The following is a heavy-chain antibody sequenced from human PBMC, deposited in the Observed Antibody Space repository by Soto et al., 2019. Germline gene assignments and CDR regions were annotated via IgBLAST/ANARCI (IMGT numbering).Heavy chain of an antibody. V-gene: IGHV4-59*01. CDR1: GGSISSYY. CDR2: IYYSGST. Sequence: LSLTCTVSGGSISSYYWSWIRQPPGKGLEWIGYIYYSGSTNYNPSLKSRVTISVDTSKNQFSLKLSSVAAADTAVYYCASQPYYYDSSGYSLYFQHWGQGTLVTVSS. J-gene: IGHJ1*01. CDR3: ASQPYYYDSSGYSLYFQH. D-gene: IGHD3-22*01.